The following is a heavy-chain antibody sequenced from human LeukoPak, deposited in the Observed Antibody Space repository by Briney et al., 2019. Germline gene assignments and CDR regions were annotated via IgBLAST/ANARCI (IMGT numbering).Heavy chain of an antibody. CDR1: GFTFSSYA. J-gene: IGHJ4*02. D-gene: IGHD6-19*01. Sequence: GGSLRLSCAASGFTFSSYATSWVRQAPGKGLEWVSAISGSGGSTYYADSVKGRFTISRDNSKNTLYLQMNSLRAEDTAVYYCAKFISSGRRGGFDYWGQGTLVTVSS. CDR2: ISGSGGST. V-gene: IGHV3-23*01. CDR3: AKFISSGRRGGFDY.